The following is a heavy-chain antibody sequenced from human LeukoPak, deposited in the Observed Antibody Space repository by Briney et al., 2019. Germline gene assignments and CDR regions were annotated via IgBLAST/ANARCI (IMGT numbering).Heavy chain of an antibody. D-gene: IGHD2-2*01. CDR1: GGSISSGGYY. CDR2: IYYSGST. CDR3: ARVVQGFDDFEI. V-gene: IGHV4-31*03. Sequence: SQTLSLTCTVSGGSISSGGYYWRWIRQQPGKGLEWIGYIYYSGSTFYNPSLKSRVTISVDTSKNQFSLKLSSVTAADTAVYYCARVVQGFDDFEIWGQGTMVTVSS. J-gene: IGHJ3*02.